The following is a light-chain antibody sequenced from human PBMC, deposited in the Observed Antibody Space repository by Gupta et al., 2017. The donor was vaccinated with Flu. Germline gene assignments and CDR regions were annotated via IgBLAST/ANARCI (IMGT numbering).Light chain of an antibody. J-gene: IGKJ4*02. V-gene: IGKV2-28*01. CDR3: MQDSQVPPT. CDR2: LGS. CDR1: QSLLHTNGHNY. Sequence: DIVMTQSPLSLPVTPGEPASISCRSSQSLLHTNGHNYLDWYLQKPGQAPPLLISLGSDRASGVPDRCSGRGSGTELTRTISRVEEEDVGVYVCMQDSQVPPTFGEGTKVEIK.